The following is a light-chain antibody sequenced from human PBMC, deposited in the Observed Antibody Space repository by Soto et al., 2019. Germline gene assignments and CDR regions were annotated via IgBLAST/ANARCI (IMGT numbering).Light chain of an antibody. CDR1: QSISSW. V-gene: IGKV1-5*03. J-gene: IGKJ2*01. CDR3: QQYNSFPYT. CDR2: KGS. Sequence: DIQMTQSPSTLSASVGDRVTITCRASQSISSWLAWYQQKPGKAPKLLIYKGSSLESGVPSSFSGRGSGTEFTLTISSLQTDDFATYYGQQYNSFPYTFGQGTKLEIK.